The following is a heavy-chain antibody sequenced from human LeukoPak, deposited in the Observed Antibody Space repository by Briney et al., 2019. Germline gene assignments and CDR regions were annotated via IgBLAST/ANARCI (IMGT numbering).Heavy chain of an antibody. CDR2: ISAYNGNT. CDR3: ARDVSGSYGGDSF. V-gene: IGHV1-18*01. Sequence: ASVKVSCKASGYTFTSYGISWVRQAPGQGLEWMGWISAYNGNTNYAQKLQGRVTMTTDTSTSTAYIELRSLRSDDTAVYYCARDVSGSYGGDSFWGQGTLVTVSS. D-gene: IGHD1-26*01. CDR1: GYTFTSYG. J-gene: IGHJ4*02.